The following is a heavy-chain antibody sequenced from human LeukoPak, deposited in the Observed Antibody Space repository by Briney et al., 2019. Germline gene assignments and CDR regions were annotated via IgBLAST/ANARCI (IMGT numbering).Heavy chain of an antibody. CDR3: ARGENSKTYPVSGY. V-gene: IGHV3-30*04. D-gene: IGHD2/OR15-2a*01. Sequence: GRSLRLSCAASGFTFNSYAMHWVRQAPGKGLKWVAVISYDGSSKYYIDSVKGRFTISRDNSKNTLYLQMNSLRAEDTAVYYCARGENSKTYPVSGYWGQGTLVTVSS. CDR1: GFTFNSYA. J-gene: IGHJ4*02. CDR2: ISYDGSSK.